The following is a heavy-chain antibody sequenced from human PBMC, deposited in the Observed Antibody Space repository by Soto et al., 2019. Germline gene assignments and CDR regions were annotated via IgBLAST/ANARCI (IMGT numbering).Heavy chain of an antibody. CDR2: INPNSGGT. CDR3: ASDPHRYCRGGSCYRPLHP. Sequence: ASVKVSCKASGYTFTGYYMHWVRQAPGQGLEWMGWINPNSGGTNYAQKFQGSFTMTRDTSISTAYMELSRLRSDDTSGYYCASDPHRYCRGGSCYRPLHPWGRGTLVTVSS. D-gene: IGHD2-15*01. J-gene: IGHJ5*02. CDR1: GYTFTGYY. V-gene: IGHV1-2*02.